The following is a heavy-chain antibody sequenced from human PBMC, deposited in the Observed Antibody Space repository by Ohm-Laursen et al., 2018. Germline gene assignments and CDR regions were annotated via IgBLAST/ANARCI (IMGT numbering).Heavy chain of an antibody. Sequence: SQTLSLTYTVSDGSISSYYWSWIRQPPGKGLEWIGYIYYSGSTNYNPSLKSRVTISVDTSKNQFSLKLSSVTAADTAVYYCARLRYSSSWYLFQHWGQGTLVTVSS. J-gene: IGHJ1*01. CDR2: IYYSGST. CDR1: DGSISSYY. D-gene: IGHD6-13*01. CDR3: ARLRYSSSWYLFQH. V-gene: IGHV4-59*08.